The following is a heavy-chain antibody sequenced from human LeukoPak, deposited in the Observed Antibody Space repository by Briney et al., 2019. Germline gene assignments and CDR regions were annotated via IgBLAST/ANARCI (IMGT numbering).Heavy chain of an antibody. CDR2: ISSSSSYI. D-gene: IGHD5-18*01. J-gene: IGHJ3*02. Sequence: GGSLRLSCAASGFAFSSYSMNWVRQAPGKGLEWVSSISSSSSYIYYADSVKGRFTISRDNAKNSLYLQMNSLRAEDTAVYYCASHEGSYGRRDAFDIWGQGTMVTVSS. CDR1: GFAFSSYS. V-gene: IGHV3-21*01. CDR3: ASHEGSYGRRDAFDI.